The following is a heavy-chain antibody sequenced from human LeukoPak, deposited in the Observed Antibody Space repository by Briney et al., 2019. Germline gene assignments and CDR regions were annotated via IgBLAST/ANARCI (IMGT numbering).Heavy chain of an antibody. CDR1: GYTFTDYY. V-gene: IGHV1-2*02. D-gene: IGHD3-22*01. Sequence: ASVKVSCKASGYTFTDYYMHWVRQAPGQGLEWMGWINPNSGDTNYAQKFQGRVTVTRDTSISTAYMELSRLRSDDTAVYYCARVPRGGVDSSGYRFDYWGQGTLVTVSS. J-gene: IGHJ4*02. CDR3: ARVPRGGVDSSGYRFDY. CDR2: INPNSGDT.